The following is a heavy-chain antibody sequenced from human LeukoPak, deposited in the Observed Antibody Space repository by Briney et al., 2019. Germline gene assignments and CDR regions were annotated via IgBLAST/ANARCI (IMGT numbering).Heavy chain of an antibody. V-gene: IGHV3-74*01. CDR1: GFTFSRYW. CDR2: INSDGSST. CDR3: ARDLGYCSSTSCSQLILAWFDP. Sequence: PGGSLRLSCAASGFTFSRYWMHWVRQAPGKGLVWVSCINSDGSSTSTADSAKGRFTISRDNAKNTVYLQMNSLRAEDTAVYYSARDLGYCSSTSCSQLILAWFDPWGQGTLVTVSS. D-gene: IGHD2-2*01. J-gene: IGHJ5*02.